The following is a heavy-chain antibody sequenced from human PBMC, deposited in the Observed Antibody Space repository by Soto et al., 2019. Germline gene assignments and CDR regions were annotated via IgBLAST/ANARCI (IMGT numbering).Heavy chain of an antibody. J-gene: IGHJ6*02. D-gene: IGHD2-2*01. Sequence: QVQLVQSGAEVKKPGSSVKVSCKASGGTFSSYAISWVRQAPGQGLEWMGGIIPIFGTANYAQKFQGRVTITANKSTSTAYMELSSLRFEDTAVYYCARAGGVPAAIYYYYYGMDVWGQGTTVTVSS. CDR1: GGTFSSYA. CDR3: ARAGGVPAAIYYYYYGMDV. V-gene: IGHV1-69*06. CDR2: IIPIFGTA.